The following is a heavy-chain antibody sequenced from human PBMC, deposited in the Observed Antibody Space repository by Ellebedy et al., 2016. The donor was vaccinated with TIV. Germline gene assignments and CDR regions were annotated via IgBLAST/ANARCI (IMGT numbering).Heavy chain of an antibody. D-gene: IGHD3-10*01. J-gene: IGHJ3*02. CDR3: AKGESGVPLGNAFDI. CDR2: ISGSGGST. V-gene: IGHV3-23*01. Sequence: PGGSLRLSCAASGFTFSSYAMRWVRPAPGKGLEWVSAISGSGGSTYYADSVKGRFTISRDNSKNTLYLQMNSLRAEDTAVYYCAKGESGVPLGNAFDIWGQGTMVTVSS. CDR1: GFTFSSYA.